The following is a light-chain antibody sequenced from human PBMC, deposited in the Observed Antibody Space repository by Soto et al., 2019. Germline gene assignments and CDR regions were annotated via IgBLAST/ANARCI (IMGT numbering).Light chain of an antibody. CDR1: QGVSSY. CDR3: RQRSNWRT. Sequence: EIVLTQSPATLSLSPGERATLSCRASQGVSSYLAWYQQKPGQAPRLLIYDASNRATGIPARFSGSGPGTDFTLTISSLEPEDFAVYYCRQRSNWRTFGQGTRLEIK. V-gene: IGKV3D-11*01. J-gene: IGKJ5*01. CDR2: DAS.